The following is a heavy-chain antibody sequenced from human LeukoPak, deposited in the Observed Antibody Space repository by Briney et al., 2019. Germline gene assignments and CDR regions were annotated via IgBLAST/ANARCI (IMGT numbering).Heavy chain of an antibody. J-gene: IGHJ5*02. CDR3: ARGEMTTVTLNWFDP. CDR2: IYYSGST. Sequence: PSETLSLTCTVSGGSISSSSYYWGWIRQPPGKGLEWIGSIYYSGSTYYNPSLKSRVTISVDTSKNQFSLKLSSVTAADTAVYYCARGEMTTVTLNWFDPWGQGTLVTVSS. CDR1: GGSISSSSYY. D-gene: IGHD4-11*01. V-gene: IGHV4-39*01.